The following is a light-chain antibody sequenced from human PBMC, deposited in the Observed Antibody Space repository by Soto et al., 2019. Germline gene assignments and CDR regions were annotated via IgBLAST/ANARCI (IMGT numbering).Light chain of an antibody. Sequence: DIQMTQSPSTLSGSVGDRVTITCRASQSVSFWLAWYQQKPGKAPKLLIYKASTLESGVPSRFSGGGFGTEFTLTISSLQPDDYATYYCQQYQTFWTFGQGTKVDIK. V-gene: IGKV1-5*03. CDR2: KAS. CDR3: QQYQTFWT. CDR1: QSVSFW. J-gene: IGKJ1*01.